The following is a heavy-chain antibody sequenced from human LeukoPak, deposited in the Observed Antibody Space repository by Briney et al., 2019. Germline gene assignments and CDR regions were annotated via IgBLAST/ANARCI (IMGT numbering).Heavy chain of an antibody. J-gene: IGHJ6*02. CDR3: ARAAPEPHRLLLWKGMDV. V-gene: IGHV3-66*01. D-gene: IGHD3-10*01. Sequence: GGSLRLSCAASGLTFSAYGMSWIRQSPEKGLEWVSVIYSGGSTYYADSVKGRFTISRDNSKNTLYLQMNSLRAEDTAVYYCARAAPEPHRLLLWKGMDVWGQGTTVTVSS. CDR1: GLTFSAYG. CDR2: IYSGGST.